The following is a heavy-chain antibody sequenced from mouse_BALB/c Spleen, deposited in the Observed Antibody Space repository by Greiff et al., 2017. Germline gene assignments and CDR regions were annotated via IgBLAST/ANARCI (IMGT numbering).Heavy chain of an antibody. D-gene: IGHD1-1*01. Sequence: VKLMESGPGLVAPSQSLSITCTVSGFSLTSYGVHWVRQPPGKGLEWLGVIWAGGSTNYNSALMSRLSISKDNSKSQVFLKMNSLQTDDTAMYYCARDRRYYGSSDYAMDYWGQGTSVTVSS. CDR1: GFSLTSYG. CDR3: ARDRRYYGSSDYAMDY. V-gene: IGHV2-9*02. CDR2: IWAGGST. J-gene: IGHJ4*01.